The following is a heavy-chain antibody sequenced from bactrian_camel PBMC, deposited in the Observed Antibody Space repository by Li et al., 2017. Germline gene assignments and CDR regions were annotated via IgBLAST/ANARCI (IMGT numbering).Heavy chain of an antibody. CDR3: ASNFPVSLSN. CDR2: ISIVGTET. V-gene: IGHV3S7*01. Sequence: HVQLVESGGGLVQPGGSLRLSCAASGFTFSWYTQSWVRQAPGKGLEWVSSISIVGTETYYTDSVKGRFTISSADAKNTVYLQMDSVKSEDSALYYCASNFPVSLSNWGQGTQVTVS. J-gene: IGHJ4*01. CDR1: GFTFSWYT.